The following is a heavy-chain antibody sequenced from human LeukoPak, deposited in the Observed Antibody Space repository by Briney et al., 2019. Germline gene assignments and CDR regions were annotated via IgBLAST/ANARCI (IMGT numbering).Heavy chain of an antibody. V-gene: IGHV4-4*07. J-gene: IGHJ6*03. CDR1: GGSISSYY. Sequence: SETLSLTCTVSGGSISSYYWSWIRQPAGKGLEWIGRIYTSGSTYYNPSLKSRVTISVDTSKNQFSLKLSSVTAADTAVYYCARGVGGGNPRLDYYYYVDVWGKGTTVTVSS. D-gene: IGHD4-23*01. CDR3: ARGVGGGNPRLDYYYYVDV. CDR2: IYTSGST.